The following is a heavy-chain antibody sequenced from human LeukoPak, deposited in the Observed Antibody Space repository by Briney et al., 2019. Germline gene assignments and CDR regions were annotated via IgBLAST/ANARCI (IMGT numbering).Heavy chain of an antibody. CDR2: IYYSGST. J-gene: IGHJ4*02. Sequence: ASETLSLTCTVSGGSISSYYWSWIRQPPGKGLEWIGYIYYSGSTNYNPSLKSRVTISVDTSKNQFSLKLSSVTAADTAVYYSARASLWSSGWYDYWGQGTLVTVSS. D-gene: IGHD6-19*01. CDR1: GGSISSYY. V-gene: IGHV4-59*01. CDR3: ARASLWSSGWYDY.